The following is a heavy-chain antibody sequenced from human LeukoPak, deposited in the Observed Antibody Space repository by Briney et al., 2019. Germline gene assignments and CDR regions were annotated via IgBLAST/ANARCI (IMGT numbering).Heavy chain of an antibody. J-gene: IGHJ4*02. CDR3: ARSGDYDILTGYVDY. CDR1: GFTFSNYA. D-gene: IGHD3-9*01. CDR2: ISYDGSNK. V-gene: IGHV3-30-3*01. Sequence: GGSLRLSCAASGFTFSNYAMSWVRQAPGKGLEWVAVISYDGSNKYYADSVKGRFTISRDNSKNTLYLQMNSLRAEDTAVYYCARSGDYDILTGYVDYWGQGTLVTVSS.